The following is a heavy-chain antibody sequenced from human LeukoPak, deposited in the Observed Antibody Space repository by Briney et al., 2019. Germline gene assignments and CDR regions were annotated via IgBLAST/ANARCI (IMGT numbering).Heavy chain of an antibody. CDR3: ARVRYYYGSGENFDI. D-gene: IGHD3-10*01. Sequence: ASVKVSCKASGYTFTSYDIKWVRQATGQGLEWMGWINPNSGNTDYAQKFQGRVTITRNTSISTAYMGLSSLRSDDTAVYYCARVRYYYGSGENFDIWGQGTMVTVSS. CDR2: INPNSGNT. CDR1: GYTFTSYD. J-gene: IGHJ3*02. V-gene: IGHV1-8*03.